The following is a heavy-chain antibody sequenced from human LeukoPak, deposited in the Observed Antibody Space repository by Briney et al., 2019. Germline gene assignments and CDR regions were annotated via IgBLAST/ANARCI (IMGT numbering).Heavy chain of an antibody. CDR3: AKNSSAAWFDP. CDR2: IYYSGST. V-gene: IGHV4-38-2*01. D-gene: IGHD6-25*01. J-gene: IGHJ5*02. Sequence: SETLSLACVVSGYSISSGDYWGWVRQPRGKGLEWIGSIYYSGSTDYNPSLKSRVTISVDTSKNQFSLKLISVTAADTAVYYCAKNSSAAWFDPWGQGTLVTVSS. CDR1: GYSISSGDY.